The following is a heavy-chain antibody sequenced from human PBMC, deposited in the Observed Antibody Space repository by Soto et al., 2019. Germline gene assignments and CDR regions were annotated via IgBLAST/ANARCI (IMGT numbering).Heavy chain of an antibody. V-gene: IGHV3-33*01. D-gene: IGHD5-12*01. CDR2: IWYDGSNK. J-gene: IGHJ6*02. CDR1: GFTFSSYG. CDR3: ARDVVREMATIRWYYYYGMDV. Sequence: GGSMRLSCAASGFTFSSYGMHWVRPTPGKGLEWVAVIWYDGSNKYYADSVKGRFTISRDNSKNTLYLQMNSLRAEDTAVYYCARDVVREMATIRWYYYYGMDVWGQGTTVTVSS.